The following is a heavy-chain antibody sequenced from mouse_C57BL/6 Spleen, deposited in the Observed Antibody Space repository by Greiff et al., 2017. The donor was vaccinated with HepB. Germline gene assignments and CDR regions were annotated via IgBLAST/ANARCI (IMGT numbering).Heavy chain of an antibody. V-gene: IGHV1-69*01. D-gene: IGHD2-3*01. J-gene: IGHJ1*03. CDR1: GYTFTSYW. Sequence: QVQLKQPGAELVMPGASVKLSCKASGYTFTSYWMHWVKQRPGQGLEWIGEIDPSDSYTNYNQKFKGKSTLTVDKSSSTAYMQLSSLTSEDSAVYYCARFYDGTRYFDVWGTGTTVTVSS. CDR2: IDPSDSYT. CDR3: ARFYDGTRYFDV.